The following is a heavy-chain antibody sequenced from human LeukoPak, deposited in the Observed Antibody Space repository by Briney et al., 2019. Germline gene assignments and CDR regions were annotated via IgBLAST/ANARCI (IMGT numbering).Heavy chain of an antibody. V-gene: IGHV3-11*06. Sequence: GWSLRLSCVASGFSFSDFYMSWIRQAPGKGLEWVSYISSSSDYINYADSVKGRFTISRDSSENALFLQMNSLRAEDTAMYYCARDGGGHEIDYWGQGTLVTVSS. CDR1: GFSFSDFY. CDR3: ARDGGGHEIDY. D-gene: IGHD2-15*01. J-gene: IGHJ4*02. CDR2: ISSSSDYI.